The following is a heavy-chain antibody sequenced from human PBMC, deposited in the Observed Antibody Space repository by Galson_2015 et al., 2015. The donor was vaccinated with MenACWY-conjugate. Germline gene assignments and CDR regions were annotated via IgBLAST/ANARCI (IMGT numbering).Heavy chain of an antibody. CDR3: ARDVDIVATGAFDI. D-gene: IGHD5-12*01. Sequence: SLRLSCAASGFTFSSYAMHWVRQAPGKGLEWVAVISYDGSNKYYADSVKGRFTISRDNSKNQFSLQLNSVTPEDTAVYYCARDVDIVATGAFDIWGQGTMVTVSS. CDR2: ISYDGSNK. J-gene: IGHJ3*02. CDR1: GFTFSSYA. V-gene: IGHV3-30*04.